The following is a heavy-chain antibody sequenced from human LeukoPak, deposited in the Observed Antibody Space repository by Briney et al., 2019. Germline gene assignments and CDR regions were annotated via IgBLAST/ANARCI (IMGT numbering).Heavy chain of an antibody. CDR1: GFTFSSYA. V-gene: IGHV3-48*03. CDR2: TSSSGSTI. J-gene: IGHJ6*04. Sequence: GGSLRLSCAASGFTFSSYAMNWVRQAPGKGLEWVSYTSSSGSTIYYADSVKGRFTISRDNAKNSLYLQMNSLRAEDTAVYYCAELGITMIGGVWGKGTTVTISS. CDR3: AELGITMIGGV. D-gene: IGHD3-10*02.